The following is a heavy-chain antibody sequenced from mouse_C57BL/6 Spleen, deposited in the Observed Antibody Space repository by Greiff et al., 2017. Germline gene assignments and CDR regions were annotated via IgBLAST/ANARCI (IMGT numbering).Heavy chain of an antibody. Sequence: VQLQQSGPELVKPGASVKLSCKASGYTFTSYDMNWVKQTPGQGLEWIGWIYPRGGSTNYNETFKGKATLTVDTSSSTAYMELHSQTSEYYEVYIGASNCWFGYWGQGTMVTVSA. CDR2: IYPRGGST. V-gene: IGHV1-85*01. CDR1: GYTFTSYD. CDR3: ASNCWFGY. D-gene: IGHD4-1*01. J-gene: IGHJ3*01.